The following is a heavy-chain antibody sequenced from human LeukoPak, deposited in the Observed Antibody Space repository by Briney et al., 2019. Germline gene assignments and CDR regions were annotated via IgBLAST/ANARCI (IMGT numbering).Heavy chain of an antibody. Sequence: GGSLRLSCAASGFTFSSYSMNWVRQAPGKGLEWVSYISSSSSTIYYADSVKGRFTISRDNAKNSLYLQMNSLRAEDTAVYYCARDWGYCSSTSCSGIDYWGQGTLVTVSS. CDR1: GFTFSSYS. D-gene: IGHD2-2*01. V-gene: IGHV3-48*01. CDR2: ISSSSSTI. CDR3: ARDWGYCSSTSCSGIDY. J-gene: IGHJ4*02.